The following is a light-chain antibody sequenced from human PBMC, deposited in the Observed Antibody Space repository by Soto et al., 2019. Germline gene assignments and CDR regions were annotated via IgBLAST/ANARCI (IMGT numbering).Light chain of an antibody. J-gene: IGLJ1*01. V-gene: IGLV1-40*01. CDR2: GNS. CDR3: QSYDSSLSVNYV. CDR1: SSNIGAGYD. Sequence: QSVLTQPPSVSGAPGQRVTISCTGSSSNIGAGYDVHWYQQLPGTAPKLLIYGNSNRPSGVPDRFSGSKSGTSASLAITGLQAEDDTDYYCQSYDSSLSVNYVFGPGTKV.